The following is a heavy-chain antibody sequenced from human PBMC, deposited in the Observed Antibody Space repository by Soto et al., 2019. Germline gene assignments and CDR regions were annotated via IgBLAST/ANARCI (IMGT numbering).Heavy chain of an antibody. J-gene: IGHJ4*02. CDR1: GYTLTELS. D-gene: IGHD3-10*01. CDR2: FDLENGET. CDR3: AIEVRRSNQFDH. Sequence: ASVKVSCKVSGYTLTELSIHWVRQAPGEGLEWMGGFDLENGETIYAQRFQGRVTMTEESSADTPYMELSSLRSEDTAVYYRAIEVRRSNQFDHWGQGTMVTVSS. V-gene: IGHV1-24*01.